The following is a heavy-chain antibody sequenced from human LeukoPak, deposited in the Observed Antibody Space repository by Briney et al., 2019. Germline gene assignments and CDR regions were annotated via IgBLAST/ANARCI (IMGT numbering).Heavy chain of an antibody. CDR1: GGSISSSSYY. D-gene: IGHD2-21*02. J-gene: IGHJ4*02. V-gene: IGHV4-39*07. Sequence: SETLSLTCTVSGGSISSSSYYWGWIRQPPGKGLEWIGSIYYSGSTNYNPPLRSRVTISVDTSKNQFSLKLSSVTAADTAVYYCASRGLYCGGDCYPFDYWGQGTLVTVSS. CDR2: IYYSGST. CDR3: ASRGLYCGGDCYPFDY.